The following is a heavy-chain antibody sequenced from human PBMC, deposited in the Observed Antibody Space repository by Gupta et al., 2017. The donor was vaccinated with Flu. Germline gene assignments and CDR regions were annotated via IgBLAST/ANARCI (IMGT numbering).Heavy chain of an antibody. V-gene: IGHV1-8*01. Sequence: DISWGRQATGQGLEWMGRMNPYTGDTAYAQKLQGRVTLTRDTSISTAYMELSSLRSEDTAEYYCARGVGYGGNPIDYWGQGTLVTVSS. CDR1: D. D-gene: IGHD2-15*01. CDR3: ARGVGYGGNPIDY. CDR2: MNPYTGDT. J-gene: IGHJ4*02.